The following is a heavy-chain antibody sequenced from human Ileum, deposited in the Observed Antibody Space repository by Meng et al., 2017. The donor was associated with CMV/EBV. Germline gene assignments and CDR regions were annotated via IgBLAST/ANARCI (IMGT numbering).Heavy chain of an antibody. Sequence: RLVQFGTELKKPGASVKVSCKASGNIFTGYYMHWVRQAPGQGLEWVGCINLNSGVIDFAQKFQGRITLTRDTSITTAYMELTRLIYDDTAVYYCARENWVYDYWGQGTLVTVSS. CDR1: GNIFTGYY. CDR3: ARENWVYDY. J-gene: IGHJ4*02. CDR2: INLNSGVI. V-gene: IGHV1-2*02. D-gene: IGHD7-27*01.